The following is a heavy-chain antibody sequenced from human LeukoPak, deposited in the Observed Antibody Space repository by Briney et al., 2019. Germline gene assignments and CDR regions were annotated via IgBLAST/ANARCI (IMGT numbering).Heavy chain of an antibody. Sequence: GGSLRLSCAASGFTFSDSYVSWIRQAPGQGLEWLGYISGGSSDIYHTDSVRGRFSISRDNADNSLYLQMNNLRAEDTAIYYCARDYDQVTPRGMDVWGQGTTVTVSS. V-gene: IGHV3-11*01. D-gene: IGHD2-21*02. CDR1: GFTFSDSY. J-gene: IGHJ6*02. CDR3: ARDYDQVTPRGMDV. CDR2: ISGGSSDI.